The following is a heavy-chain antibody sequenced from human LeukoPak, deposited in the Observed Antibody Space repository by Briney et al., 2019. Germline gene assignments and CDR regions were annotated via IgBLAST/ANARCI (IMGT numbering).Heavy chain of an antibody. D-gene: IGHD2-2*01. J-gene: IGHJ6*03. Sequence: ASVKVSCKASGYTFTGYCMHWVRQAPGQGLEWMGWINPNSGGTNYAQKFQGRVTMTRDTSISTAYMELSRLRSDDTAVYYCARNVVPAAQYYYYMDVWGKGTTVTVSS. CDR2: INPNSGGT. CDR1: GYTFTGYC. V-gene: IGHV1-2*02. CDR3: ARNVVPAAQYYYYMDV.